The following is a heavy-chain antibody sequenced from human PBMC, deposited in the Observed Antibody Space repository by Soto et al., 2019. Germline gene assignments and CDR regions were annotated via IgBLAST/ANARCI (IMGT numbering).Heavy chain of an antibody. D-gene: IGHD4-17*01. CDR3: AKDRGALRWSEEHYYFDY. V-gene: IGHV3-30*18. CDR1: GFTFCSYG. J-gene: IGHJ4*02. Sequence: PCWSLRLSCAASGFTFCSYGMHWVRKAPGKGLEWVAVILYDGSKKYYADSMKGRFTISRDNSKNTLYLQMNSLRAEDTALYYCAKDRGALRWSEEHYYFDYWGRGSLVTVSS. CDR2: ILYDGSKK.